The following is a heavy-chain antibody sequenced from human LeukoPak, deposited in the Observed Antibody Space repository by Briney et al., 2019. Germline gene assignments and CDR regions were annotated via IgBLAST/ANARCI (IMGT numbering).Heavy chain of an antibody. Sequence: GGSLRLSCVASGFSVRTNYMSWVRQAPGKGLEWVSAISGSGGSTYYADSVKGRFTISRDNSKNTLYLQMNSLRAEDTAVYYCARISGYHDSRDNWFDPWGQGTLVTVSS. V-gene: IGHV3-23*01. CDR3: ARISGYHDSRDNWFDP. CDR1: GFSVRTNY. J-gene: IGHJ5*02. D-gene: IGHD3-22*01. CDR2: ISGSGGST.